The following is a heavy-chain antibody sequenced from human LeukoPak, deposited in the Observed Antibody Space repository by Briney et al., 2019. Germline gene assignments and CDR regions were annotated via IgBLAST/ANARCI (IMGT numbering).Heavy chain of an antibody. V-gene: IGHV3-66*02. J-gene: IGHJ3*02. CDR1: GFTVSSNY. CDR3: ARDSSNCSSTSCDAFDI. D-gene: IGHD2-2*01. Sequence: GGSLRLSCAASGFTVSSNYMSWGRQAPGKGLGWVSVIYSGGSTYYADSVKGRFTISRDNSKNTLYLQMNSLRAEDTAVYYCARDSSNCSSTSCDAFDIWGQGTMVTVSS. CDR2: IYSGGST.